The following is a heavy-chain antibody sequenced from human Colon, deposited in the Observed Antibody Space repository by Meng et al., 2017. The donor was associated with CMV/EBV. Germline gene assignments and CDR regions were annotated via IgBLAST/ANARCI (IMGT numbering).Heavy chain of an antibody. V-gene: IGHV4-34*01. J-gene: IGHJ1*01. CDR1: GGPLNGYI. CDR2: INYSEHT. CDR3: ARTMVGGV. D-gene: IGHD1-26*01. Sequence: SETLSLTCAVHGGPLNGYIWSWIRKPPGERLEWIGEINYSEHTNYNPSLSGRVTIALDKSNNQLSLKLTAVTAADTAVYYCARTMVGGVWGLGTPVTVSS.